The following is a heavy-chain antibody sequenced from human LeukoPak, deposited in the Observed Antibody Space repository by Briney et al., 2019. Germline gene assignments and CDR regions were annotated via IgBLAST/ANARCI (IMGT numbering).Heavy chain of an antibody. CDR1: GYTFTGYY. CDR3: AILADLRGYSYGYAY. J-gene: IGHJ4*02. CDR2: INPNSGGT. V-gene: IGHV1-2*02. D-gene: IGHD5-18*01. Sequence: GASVKVSCKASGYTFTGYYMHWVRQAPGQGLEWMGWINPNSGGTNYAQKFQGRVTMTRDTSISTAYMELSRLRSDDTAVYYCAILADLRGYSYGYAYWGQGTPVTVSS.